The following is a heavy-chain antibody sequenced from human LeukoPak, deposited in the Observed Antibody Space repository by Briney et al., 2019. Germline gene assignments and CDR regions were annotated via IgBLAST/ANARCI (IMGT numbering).Heavy chain of an antibody. CDR1: GVSINTCCYY. V-gene: IGHV4-61*01. CDR3: ARGRSYGFDFDS. D-gene: IGHD5-18*01. CDR2: KYYSGST. Sequence: SETLSLTCDVSGVSINTCCYYWTWIRQPPGKGLGWIGYKYYSGSTRYNSSLRSRLTISLDSSKNQFSLRLTSVTAADTAVYYCARGRSYGFDFDSWGPGTLVIVAS. J-gene: IGHJ4*02.